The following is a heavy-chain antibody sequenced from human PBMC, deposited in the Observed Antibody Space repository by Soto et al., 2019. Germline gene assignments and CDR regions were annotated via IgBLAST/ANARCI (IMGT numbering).Heavy chain of an antibody. J-gene: IGHJ6*02. D-gene: IGHD4-4*01. CDR3: AKSRDGYSFYFYYGMDV. CDR2: ILHDGSNE. Sequence: QVQLEESGGGVVQPGRSLRLSCAASGFNFSSYNMHWVRQAPGKGLEWVALILHDGSNEYYAEYVKGRFTISRDNSKNTLYLQMKSLRAEDTAVYYCAKSRDGYSFYFYYGMDVWGQGTTVTVSS. CDR1: GFNFSSYN. V-gene: IGHV3-30*18.